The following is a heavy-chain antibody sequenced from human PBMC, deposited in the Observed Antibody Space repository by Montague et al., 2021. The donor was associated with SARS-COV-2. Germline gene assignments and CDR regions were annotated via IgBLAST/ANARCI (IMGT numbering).Heavy chain of an antibody. CDR3: ATVFGVCSATSCYLYN. Sequence: VGTNYNPSLKSRVSISVDKSRNQFSLNLSSVTAADTAVYYCATVFGVCSATSCYLYNWGGGTLVTVSA. CDR2: VGT. V-gene: IGHV4-4*02. D-gene: IGHD2-2*01. J-gene: IGHJ4*02.